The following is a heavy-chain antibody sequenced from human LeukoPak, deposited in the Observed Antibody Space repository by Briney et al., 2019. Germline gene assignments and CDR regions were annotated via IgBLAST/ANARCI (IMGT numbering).Heavy chain of an antibody. CDR1: GYTFTSYG. D-gene: IGHD3-22*01. V-gene: IGHV1-18*01. CDR2: ISAYNGNT. Sequence: PWASVKVSCKASGYTFTSYGISWVRQAPGQGLEWMGWISAYNGNTNYAQKLQGRVTMTTDTSTSTAYMELRSLRSDDTAVYYCARDGDSSGYEDAFDIWGQGTMVTVSS. CDR3: ARDGDSSGYEDAFDI. J-gene: IGHJ3*02.